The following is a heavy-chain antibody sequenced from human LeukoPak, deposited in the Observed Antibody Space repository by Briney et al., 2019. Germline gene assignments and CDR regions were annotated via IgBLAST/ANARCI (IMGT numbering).Heavy chain of an antibody. V-gene: IGHV1-46*01. CDR3: ARAREKRGYSYGF. Sequence: ASVKVSCKASGYTFTSYYMHWVRHAPGQGLEWMGIINPSGGSTSYAQKFQGRVTMTRDTSTSTVYMELSSLRSEDTAVYYCARAREKRGYSYGFWGQGTLVTVSS. CDR1: GYTFTSYY. CDR2: INPSGGST. J-gene: IGHJ4*02. D-gene: IGHD5-18*01.